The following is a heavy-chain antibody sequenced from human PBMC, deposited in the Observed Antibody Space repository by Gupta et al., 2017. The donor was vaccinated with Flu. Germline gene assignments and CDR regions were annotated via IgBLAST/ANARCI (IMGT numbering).Heavy chain of an antibody. J-gene: IGHJ2*01. V-gene: IGHV4-39*01. CDR2: MSYNANT. D-gene: IGHD3-3*02. CDR3: ASAHVDGPGHLAFDL. Sequence: QLQLQESGPGLVKPSETLSLFCNVSGGSISSRSSYWGWIRRPPREGLAWIGRMSYNANTYNNPALKSRVTISVDTSKNLCSLKLSSVTAADTAVYFCASAHVDGPGHLAFDLWGRGTLVTVSS. CDR1: GGSISSRSSY.